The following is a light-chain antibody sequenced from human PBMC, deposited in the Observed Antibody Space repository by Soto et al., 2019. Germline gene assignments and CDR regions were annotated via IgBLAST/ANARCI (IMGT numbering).Light chain of an antibody. Sequence: DIQMTQSPSSLSASVGDRVTITCQASQDIRKYLNWYQQKPGKAPILLIYDASHLETGVPSRFSGSGSGTDFTFTISSLQPEDIATYYCQQHDNLPITFGQGTRLDIK. CDR3: QQHDNLPIT. V-gene: IGKV1-33*01. J-gene: IGKJ5*01. CDR2: DAS. CDR1: QDIRKY.